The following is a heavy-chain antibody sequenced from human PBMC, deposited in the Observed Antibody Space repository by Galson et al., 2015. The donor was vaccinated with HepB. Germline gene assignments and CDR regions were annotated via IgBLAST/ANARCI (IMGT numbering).Heavy chain of an antibody. J-gene: IGHJ4*02. CDR1: GGSISTEDYY. CDR3: ARWCSYDSTAFLIRGDFDS. CDR2: ISYDGST. D-gene: IGHD2/OR15-2a*01. Sequence: LSLTCTVSGGSISTEDYYWSWVRQSPGKGLEWLGYISYDGSTYYNPSLESRLHISVDTAKSQFSLNLNSVTAADTAVYYCARWCSYDSTAFLIRGDFDSWGQGTLITVSS. V-gene: IGHV4-30-4*01.